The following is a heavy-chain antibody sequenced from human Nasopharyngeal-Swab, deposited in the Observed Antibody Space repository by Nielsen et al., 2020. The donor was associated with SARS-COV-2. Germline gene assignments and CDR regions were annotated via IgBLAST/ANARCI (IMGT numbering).Heavy chain of an antibody. J-gene: IGHJ4*02. Sequence: SVTVSCKASGGTFSSYAISWVRQAPGQGLEWMGRIIPILGIANYAQKFQGRVTITADKSTSTAYMELSSLRSEDTAVYYCASYTTVTTRYDYWGQGTLVTVSS. CDR1: GGTFSSYA. D-gene: IGHD4-17*01. V-gene: IGHV1-69*04. CDR2: IIPILGIA. CDR3: ASYTTVTTRYDY.